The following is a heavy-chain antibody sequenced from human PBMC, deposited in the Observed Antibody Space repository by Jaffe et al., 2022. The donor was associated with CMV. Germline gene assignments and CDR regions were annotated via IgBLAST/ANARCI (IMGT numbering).Heavy chain of an antibody. CDR3: ARRITAMVRWFDP. CDR2: IYYSGST. CDR1: GGSISSSSYY. V-gene: IGHV4-39*01. J-gene: IGHJ5*02. Sequence: QLQLQESGPGLVKPSETLSLTCTVSGGSISSSSYYWGWIRQPPGKGLEWIGSIYYSGSTYYNPSLKSRVTISVDTSKNQFSLKLSSVTAADTAVYYCARRITAMVRWFDPWGQGTLVTVSS. D-gene: IGHD5-18*01.